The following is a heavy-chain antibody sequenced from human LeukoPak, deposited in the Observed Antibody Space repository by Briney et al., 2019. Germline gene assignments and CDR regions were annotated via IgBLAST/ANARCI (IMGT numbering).Heavy chain of an antibody. J-gene: IGHJ4*02. Sequence: SETLSLTCTVSGGSISSYYWSWIRQPPGKGLGYIGYIYYSGSTNYNPSLKSRVTISVDTSKNQFSLKLSSVTAADTAVYYCARDTPTDTAMVTGDYWGQGTLVTVSS. CDR2: IYYSGST. V-gene: IGHV4-59*12. CDR1: GGSISSYY. CDR3: ARDTPTDTAMVTGDY. D-gene: IGHD5-18*01.